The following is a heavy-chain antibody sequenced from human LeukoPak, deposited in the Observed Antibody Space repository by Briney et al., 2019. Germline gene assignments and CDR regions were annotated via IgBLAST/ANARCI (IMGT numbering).Heavy chain of an antibody. D-gene: IGHD3-9*01. CDR1: GLTFSTYT. V-gene: IGHV3-21*06. CDR2: ISSGSSYI. J-gene: IGHJ4*02. Sequence: GGPLRLSCAASGLTFSTYTMNWVRQAPGKGLEWVSSISSGSSYIYYADSMKGRFTISRDNAKNSLYLQMNSLKAEDTAVYFCASHYDIDYWGQGTLVTVSS. CDR3: ASHYDIDY.